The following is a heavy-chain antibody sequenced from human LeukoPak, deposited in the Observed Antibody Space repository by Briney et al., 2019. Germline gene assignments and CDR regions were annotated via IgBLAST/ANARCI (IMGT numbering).Heavy chain of an antibody. CDR2: ISSSSSLI. CDR1: GFTFSSYS. CDR3: ARDHYDF. V-gene: IGHV3-21*01. Sequence: GGSLRLSCAASGFTFSSYSKNWVRQAPGKGQEWVSSISSSSSLISYADSVMGRFTISSNNAKISLYLQMNSVRDEATAVYYCARDHYDFWGQGTLVTVSS. D-gene: IGHD3-3*01. J-gene: IGHJ1*01.